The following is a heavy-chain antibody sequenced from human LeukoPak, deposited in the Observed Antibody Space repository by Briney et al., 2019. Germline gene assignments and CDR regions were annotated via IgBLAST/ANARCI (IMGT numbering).Heavy chain of an antibody. CDR3: AGFTFFRGVITFDY. D-gene: IGHD3-10*01. CDR1: GGSINNYY. J-gene: IGHJ4*02. CDR2: IYYSGST. Sequence: PSETLSLTCTVSGGSINNYYWSWLRRPPGKGLEWIGFIYYSGSTNYNPSLKSRVTISADTSKNQFSLKLSSVTAADTAVYSCAGFTFFRGVITFDYWGQGTLVTVSS. V-gene: IGHV4-59*08.